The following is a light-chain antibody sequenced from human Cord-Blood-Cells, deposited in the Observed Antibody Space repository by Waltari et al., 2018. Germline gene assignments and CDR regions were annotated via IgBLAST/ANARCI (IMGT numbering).Light chain of an antibody. Sequence: QSALTQPASVSGSPGQSITISCTGTSSDVGSYNLVSLYQQHPGKAPKLMIYEVSKRPSEVSNRLSGSKSGNTASLTISGLQAEDEADYYCCSYAGSSTSVFGGGTKLTVL. V-gene: IGLV2-23*02. CDR1: SSDVGSYNL. CDR3: CSYAGSSTSV. CDR2: EVS. J-gene: IGLJ2*01.